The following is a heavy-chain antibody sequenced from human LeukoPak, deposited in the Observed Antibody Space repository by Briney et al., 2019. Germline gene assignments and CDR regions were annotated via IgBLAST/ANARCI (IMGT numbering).Heavy chain of an antibody. V-gene: IGHV3-48*04. CDR1: GFTFSSYW. D-gene: IGHD6-13*01. CDR3: ARVGALSSSWLLY. CDR2: ISSGAKTI. J-gene: IGHJ4*02. Sequence: GGSLRLSCAASGFTFSSYWMSWVRQAPGKGLEWVSSISSGAKTIYYADSVKGRFTISRDNAKNSLYLQMNSLRAEDTAVYYCARVGALSSSWLLYWGQGTLVTVSS.